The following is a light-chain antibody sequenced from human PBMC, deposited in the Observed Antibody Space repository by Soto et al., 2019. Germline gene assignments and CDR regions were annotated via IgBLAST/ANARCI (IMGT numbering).Light chain of an antibody. Sequence: EIVMTQSPATLSVSPGERATLSCRASQSISINLAWYQQKLGQAPRLLIYGASTRATGIPARFSGSGSGTEFTLSIGSLQSEDFAVYYCQQYNDWPLTFGQGTKVDIK. J-gene: IGKJ1*01. V-gene: IGKV3-15*01. CDR2: GAS. CDR3: QQYNDWPLT. CDR1: QSISIN.